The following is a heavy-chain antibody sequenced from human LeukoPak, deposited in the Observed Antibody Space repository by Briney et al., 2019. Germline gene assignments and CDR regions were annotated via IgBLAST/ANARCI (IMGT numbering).Heavy chain of an antibody. J-gene: IGHJ4*02. CDR1: GGSISSSNW. CDR3: ARAVRGVTSYYFDY. Sequence: PSETLSLTCAVSGGSISSSNWWSWVRQPPGKGLEWIGEIYHSGSTNYNPSLKSRVTISVDKSKNQFSLKLSSVTAADTAVYYCARAVRGVTSYYFDYWGQGTLVTVSS. V-gene: IGHV4-4*02. D-gene: IGHD3-10*01. CDR2: IYHSGST.